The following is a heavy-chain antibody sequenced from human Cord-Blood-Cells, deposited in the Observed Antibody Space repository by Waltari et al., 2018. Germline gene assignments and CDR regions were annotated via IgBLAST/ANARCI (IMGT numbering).Heavy chain of an antibody. Sequence: QVQLVQSGAEVKKPGSSVQVSCKASAGTFRSYAISWVRQAPGQGLEWMGGIIPIFGTANYAQKFQGRVTIIADESTSTAYMELSSLRSEDTAVYYCAIISRPGVVRFDYWGQGTLVTVSS. J-gene: IGHJ4*02. D-gene: IGHD2-15*01. CDR1: AGTFRSYA. V-gene: IGHV1-69*01. CDR3: AIISRPGVVRFDY. CDR2: IIPIFGTA.